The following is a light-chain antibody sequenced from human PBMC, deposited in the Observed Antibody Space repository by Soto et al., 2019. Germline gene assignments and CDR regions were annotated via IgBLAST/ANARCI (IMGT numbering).Light chain of an antibody. CDR1: QSVNSSY. J-gene: IGKJ1*01. CDR2: GAS. CDR3: QQYHFSPET. V-gene: IGKV3-20*01. Sequence: EIVLTQSPGIVSLSPGERAILSCRASQSVNSSYLAWYQQKPGQAPRLLIYGASSRAKGIPDRFGGSGSGTDFTLTISRLEPEDFAVYYCQQYHFSPETFGQGTKVDIK.